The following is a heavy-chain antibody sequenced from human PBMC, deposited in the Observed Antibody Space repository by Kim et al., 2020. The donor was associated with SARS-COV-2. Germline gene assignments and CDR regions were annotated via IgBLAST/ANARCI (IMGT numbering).Heavy chain of an antibody. CDR1: GYSISSGYY. D-gene: IGHD6-25*01. J-gene: IGHJ4*02. V-gene: IGHV4-38-2*02. CDR2: IYHSGST. Sequence: SETLSLTCTVSGYSISSGYYWGWIRQPPGKGLEWIGSIYHSGSTYYNPSLKSRVTISVDTSKNQFSLKLSSVTAADTAVYYCARDQSMAAVYYWGQGTLV. CDR3: ARDQSMAAVYY.